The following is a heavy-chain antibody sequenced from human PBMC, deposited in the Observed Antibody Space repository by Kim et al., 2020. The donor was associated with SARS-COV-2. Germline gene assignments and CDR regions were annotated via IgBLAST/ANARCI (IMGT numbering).Heavy chain of an antibody. D-gene: IGHD1-1*01. Sequence: NPSLKCRFTISIDTDKNQFSLRLTSVTSADTAVYYCARAGKMGTAITFDFWGQGKLVAVSA. CDR3: ARAGKMGTAITFDF. V-gene: IGHV4-59*01. J-gene: IGHJ4*02.